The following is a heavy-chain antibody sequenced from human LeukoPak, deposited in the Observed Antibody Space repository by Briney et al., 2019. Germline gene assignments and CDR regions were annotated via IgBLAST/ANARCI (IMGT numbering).Heavy chain of an antibody. V-gene: IGHV4-59*01. CDR1: GGSICSYY. D-gene: IGHD3-3*01. CDR3: ARGAFWSPNHYFDY. J-gene: IGHJ4*02. CDR2: IYYSGST. Sequence: PSETLSLTCTVSGGSICSYYWSWMRQPPGKGLEWIGYIYYSGSTNYNPSLKSRVTISVDTSKNQFSLKLSSVTAADTAVYYCARGAFWSPNHYFDYWGQGTLVTVSS.